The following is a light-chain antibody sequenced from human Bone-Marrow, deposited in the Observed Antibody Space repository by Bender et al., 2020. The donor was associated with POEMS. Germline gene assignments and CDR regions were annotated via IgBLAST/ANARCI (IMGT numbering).Light chain of an antibody. J-gene: IGLJ1*01. V-gene: IGLV1-44*01. CDR3: AAWDDSLNGFYV. CDR2: IDD. Sequence: QSVLTQPPSVSGTPGQRVTISCFGSSSNIGSGNVNWYQQLPGSAPKLLIYIDDQRPSGVPDRFSGSKSGTSASLAISGLQSEDEADYYCAAWDDSLNGFYVFGTGTKVTVL. CDR1: SSNIGSGN.